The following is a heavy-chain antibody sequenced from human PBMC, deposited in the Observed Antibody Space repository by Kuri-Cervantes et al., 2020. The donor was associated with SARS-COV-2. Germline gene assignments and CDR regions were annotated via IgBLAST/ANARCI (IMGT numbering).Heavy chain of an antibody. J-gene: IGHJ4*02. CDR3: AREEYSASFDY. CDR2: INAGNGNT. CDR1: GYTFTSYA. Sequence: GGSLRLSCKASGYTFTSYAMHWVRQAPGQRLEWMGWINAGNGNTKYSQKFQGRVTITRDTSASTAYMELSSLRSEDTAVYYCAREEYSASFDYWGQGTLVTVSS. V-gene: IGHV1-3*01. D-gene: IGHD5-12*01.